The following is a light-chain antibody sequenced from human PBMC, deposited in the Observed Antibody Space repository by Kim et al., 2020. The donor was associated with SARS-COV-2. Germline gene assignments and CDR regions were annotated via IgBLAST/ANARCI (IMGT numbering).Light chain of an antibody. Sequence: SVSPGQTASIPCSGDKLGDRYVSWYQHKAGQSPVLVIEQDSKRPSGIPERFSGSNSGNTATLTISGTQTVDEADYYWQAWDDSTVDFGGGTKVTVL. CDR1: KLGDRY. J-gene: IGLJ2*01. CDR2: QDS. CDR3: QAWDDSTVD. V-gene: IGLV3-1*01.